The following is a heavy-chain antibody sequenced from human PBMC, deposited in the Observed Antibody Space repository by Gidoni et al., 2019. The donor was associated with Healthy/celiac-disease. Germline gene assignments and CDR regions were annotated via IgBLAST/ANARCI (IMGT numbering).Heavy chain of an antibody. J-gene: IGHJ6*02. CDR3: AKGPLWFGDYYAMDV. D-gene: IGHD3-10*01. Sequence: QVQLVESVGGVVQPGRSLRLPCPASRFPFGLYGMHWVRQAPGKGLEWVAVISYDGSNKYYADSVKGRFTISRDNSKNTLYLQMNSLRAEDTAVYSCAKGPLWFGDYYAMDVWGQGTTVTVSS. V-gene: IGHV3-30*18. CDR1: RFPFGLYG. CDR2: ISYDGSNK.